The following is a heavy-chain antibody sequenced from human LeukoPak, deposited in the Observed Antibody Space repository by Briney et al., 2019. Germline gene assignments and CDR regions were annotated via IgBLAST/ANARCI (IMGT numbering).Heavy chain of an antibody. CDR3: ARVRGPSGYYMV. V-gene: IGHV3-66*01. CDR2: IYSGGST. CDR1: GFTFSSYA. J-gene: IGHJ4*02. Sequence: GGSLRLSCAASGFTFSSYAMSWVRQAPGKGLEWVSVIYSGGSTYYADSVKGRFTISRDNSKNTLYLQMNSLRAEDTAVYYCARVRGPSGYYMVWGQGTLVTVSS. D-gene: IGHD3-22*01.